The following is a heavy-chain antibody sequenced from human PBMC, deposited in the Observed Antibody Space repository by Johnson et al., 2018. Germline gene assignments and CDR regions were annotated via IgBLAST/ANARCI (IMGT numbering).Heavy chain of an antibody. D-gene: IGHD6-19*01. J-gene: IGHJ6*02. V-gene: IGHV1-69*12. CDR1: GDTFRSFP. CDR3: ARDRRPVAGTVYYYYYLDV. CDR2: IIPIIGTP. Sequence: QVQLVQSGAEVKKPGSSVKVSCQASGDTFRSFPFSWVRQAPGQGLQWMGGIIPIIGTPNYAQKFQDRAAITADEFSNTVYMELSSLRSEDTAVYYCARDRRPVAGTVYYYYYLDVWGQGTTVTVSS.